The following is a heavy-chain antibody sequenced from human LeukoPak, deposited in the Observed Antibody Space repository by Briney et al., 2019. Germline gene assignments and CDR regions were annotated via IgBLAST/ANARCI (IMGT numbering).Heavy chain of an antibody. V-gene: IGHV3-13*01. CDR1: GFTFSRYD. Sequence: GGSLRLSCAASGFTFSRYDMHWVRQSTEKGLVWVSGIGTAGDTFYLGSVKGRFSISRENAKNSLYLQMNSLRVGDTAVYYCARSVPGGSGWMGSIEYWGQGTLVTVPS. CDR3: ARSVPGGSGWMGSIEY. J-gene: IGHJ4*02. CDR2: IGTAGDT. D-gene: IGHD6-19*01.